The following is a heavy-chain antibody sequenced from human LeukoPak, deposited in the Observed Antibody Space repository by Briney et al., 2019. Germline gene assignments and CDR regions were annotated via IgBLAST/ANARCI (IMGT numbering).Heavy chain of an antibody. D-gene: IGHD3-10*01. Sequence: GGSLRLSCAASGFTFTNAWMTWVRQAPGKGLEWVGRIKSKGDRETTDYAAPVKGRFIMSRDDSKATLFLQMYSLNADDTAVYYCATDLGLTMIRGVIVHWGLGALVTVSS. V-gene: IGHV3-15*01. J-gene: IGHJ4*01. CDR2: IKSKGDRETT. CDR1: GFTFTNAW. CDR3: ATDLGLTMIRGVIVH.